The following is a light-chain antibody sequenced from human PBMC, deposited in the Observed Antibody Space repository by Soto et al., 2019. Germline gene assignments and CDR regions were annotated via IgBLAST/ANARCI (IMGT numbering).Light chain of an antibody. V-gene: IGLV8-61*01. CDR2: STN. CDR3: VLYMGSVV. J-gene: IGLJ2*01. CDR1: SGSVSTSYY. Sequence: QAVVTQEQSFSVSPGGTVTLTCGLSSGSVSTSYYPSWYQQTPGQAPRTLIYSTNTRSSGVPDRFSGSILGNKAALTITGAQAYDESDYYCVLYMGSVVFGGGTQLTVL.